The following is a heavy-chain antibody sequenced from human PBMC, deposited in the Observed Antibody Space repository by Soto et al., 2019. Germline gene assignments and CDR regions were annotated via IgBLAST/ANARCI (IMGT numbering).Heavy chain of an antibody. CDR3: AKEAAAAGFDY. D-gene: IGHD6-13*01. J-gene: IGHJ4*02. CDR2: ISYDGSNK. CDR1: GFTFSSYG. V-gene: IGHV3-30*18. Sequence: ESGGGVVQPGRSLRLSCAASGFTFSSYGMHWVRQAPGKGLEWVAVISYDGSNKYYADSVKGRFTISRDNSKNTLYLQMNSLRAEDTAVYYCAKEAAAAGFDYWGQGTLVTVSS.